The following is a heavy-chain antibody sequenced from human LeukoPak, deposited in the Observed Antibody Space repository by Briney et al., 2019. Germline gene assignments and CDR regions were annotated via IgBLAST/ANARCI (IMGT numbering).Heavy chain of an antibody. D-gene: IGHD2-2*01. CDR3: AREEGIVVVPAAMDY. CDR1: GFTFSSYA. V-gene: IGHV3-30*04. CDR2: ISYDGSNK. Sequence: PGGSLRLSCAASGFTFSSYAMHWVRQAPGKGLEWVAVISYDGSNKYYADSVKGRFTISRDNSKNTLYLQMNSLSAEDTAVYYCAREEGIVVVPAAMDYWGQGTLVTVSS. J-gene: IGHJ4*02.